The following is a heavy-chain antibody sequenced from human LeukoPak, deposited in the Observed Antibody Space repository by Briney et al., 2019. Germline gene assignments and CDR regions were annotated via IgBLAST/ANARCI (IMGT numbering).Heavy chain of an antibody. D-gene: IGHD6-6*01. CDR2: MNPNSGNT. CDR3: ARGDSSSSSLNY. J-gene: IGHJ4*02. Sequence: ASVKVSCKASGYTFTSYDINWVRQATGQGLEWMGWMNPNSGNTGYAQKFQGRVTMTRNTSISTAYMELNSLRSEDTAVYYCARGDSSSSSLNYWGQGTLVTVSS. V-gene: IGHV1-8*01. CDR1: GYTFTSYD.